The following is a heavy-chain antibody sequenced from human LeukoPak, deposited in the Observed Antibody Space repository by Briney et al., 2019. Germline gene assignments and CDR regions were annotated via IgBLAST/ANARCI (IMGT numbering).Heavy chain of an antibody. Sequence: SQTLSLTCAISGDSVSSNSAAWNWIRQSPSRGLEWLGRTYYRSKWYNDYAVSVKSRITINPDTSKNQFSLQLNSVTAADTAVYYCARGARRDTAMDNVFDYWGQGTLVTVSS. CDR1: GDSVSSNSAA. D-gene: IGHD5-18*01. J-gene: IGHJ4*02. V-gene: IGHV6-1*01. CDR2: TYYRSKWYN. CDR3: ARGARRDTAMDNVFDY.